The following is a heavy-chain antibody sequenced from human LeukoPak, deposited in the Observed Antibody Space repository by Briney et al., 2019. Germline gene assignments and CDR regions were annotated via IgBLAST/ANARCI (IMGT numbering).Heavy chain of an antibody. D-gene: IGHD6-6*01. CDR3: AKRVPYSSSSVYFDY. J-gene: IGHJ4*02. CDR2: ISDSGSDT. CDR1: GFTFSSYG. V-gene: IGHV3-23*01. Sequence: GGSLRLSCAVSGFTFSSYGMSWVRQAPGKGLEWVSAISDSGSDTYYADSVKGRFTISKDNSKNTLYLRMNSLRADDTAVYYCAKRVPYSSSSVYFDYWGQGNLVTVSS.